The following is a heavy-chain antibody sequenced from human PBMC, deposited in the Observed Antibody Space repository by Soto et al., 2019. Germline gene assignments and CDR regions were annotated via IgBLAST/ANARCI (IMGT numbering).Heavy chain of an antibody. CDR3: ARSDGRY. V-gene: IGHV4-59*01. Sequence: QVQLQESGPGLVKPSETLSLTCTVSGGSISSYYWSWIRQPPGKGLEWIGYIYYSGSTNYNPSLKIRVTISVDPSRNQFSLKLGSVTAADTAVYYCARSDGRYWGQGTLVTVSS. CDR2: IYYSGST. CDR1: GGSISSYY. J-gene: IGHJ4*02.